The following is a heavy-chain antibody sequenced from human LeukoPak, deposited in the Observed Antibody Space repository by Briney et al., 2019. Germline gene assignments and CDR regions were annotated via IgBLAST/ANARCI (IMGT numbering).Heavy chain of an antibody. J-gene: IGHJ4*02. CDR3: ARESGSCSGGSCYSGFDY. D-gene: IGHD2-15*01. Sequence: SETLSLTCTVSGGSISSHYWSWIRQPPGKGLEWIGYIYYSGSTNYNPSLKSRVTISVDTSKNQFSLKLSSVTAADTAVYYCARESGSCSGGSCYSGFDYWGQGTLVTVSS. CDR2: IYYSGST. V-gene: IGHV4-59*11. CDR1: GGSISSHY.